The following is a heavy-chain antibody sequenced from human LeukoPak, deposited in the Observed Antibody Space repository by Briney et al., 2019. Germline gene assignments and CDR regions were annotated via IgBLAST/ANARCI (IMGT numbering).Heavy chain of an antibody. V-gene: IGHV1-2*06. J-gene: IGHJ4*02. CDR1: GYTFTGYY. CDR3: ARVIRWSGYDY. Sequence: ASVKVSCKASGYTFTGYYMHWVRQAPGQGLEWMGRINPNSGGTNHAQKFQGRVTMTRDTSISTAYMELSRLRSDDTAVYYCARVIRWSGYDYWGQGTLVTVSS. CDR2: INPNSGGT. D-gene: IGHD3-3*01.